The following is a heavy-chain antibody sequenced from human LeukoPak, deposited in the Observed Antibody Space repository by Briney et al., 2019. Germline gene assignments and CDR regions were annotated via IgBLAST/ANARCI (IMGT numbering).Heavy chain of an antibody. Sequence: PSETLSLTCTVSGGSIGTYYWSWIRQPPGKGLEWIGYVYYNGSTNYNPSLKSRVTISVDTSKIQFSLRLASVTAADTAVYYCARDWRGVPGTARYYYFGMDVWGQGATVTVSS. CDR1: GGSIGTYY. D-gene: IGHD6-13*01. V-gene: IGHV4-59*01. CDR2: VYYNGST. J-gene: IGHJ6*02. CDR3: ARDWRGVPGTARYYYFGMDV.